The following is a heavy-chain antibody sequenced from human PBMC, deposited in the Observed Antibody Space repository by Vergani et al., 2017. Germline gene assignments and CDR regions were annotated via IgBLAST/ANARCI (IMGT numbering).Heavy chain of an antibody. V-gene: IGHV4-34*01. J-gene: IGHJ4*02. CDR2: INHSGST. Sequence: QVQLQQWGAGLLKPSETLSLTCAVYGGSFSGYYWSWIRQPPGKGLEWIGEINHSGSTNYNPSLKSRVTIAVDTSKNQFSRKLSSVPAADTAVYYCARAAMVRGVIITPQFDYWGQGTLVTVSS. CDR3: ARAAMVRGVIITPQFDY. CDR1: GGSFSGYY. D-gene: IGHD3-10*01.